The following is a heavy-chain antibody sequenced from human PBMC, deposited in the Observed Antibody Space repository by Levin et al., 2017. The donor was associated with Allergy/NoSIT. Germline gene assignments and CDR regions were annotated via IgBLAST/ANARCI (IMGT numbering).Heavy chain of an antibody. J-gene: IGHJ4*02. CDR1: GGSFSGYY. D-gene: IGHD6-13*01. CDR3: ARGQRASPDSSSWYYNY. Sequence: PSETLSLTCAVYGGSFSGYYWSWIRQPPGKGLEWIGEINHSGSTNYNPSLKSRVTISVDTSKNQFSLKLSSVTAADTAVYYCARGQRASPDSSSWYYNYWGQGTLVTVSS. CDR2: INHSGST. V-gene: IGHV4-34*01.